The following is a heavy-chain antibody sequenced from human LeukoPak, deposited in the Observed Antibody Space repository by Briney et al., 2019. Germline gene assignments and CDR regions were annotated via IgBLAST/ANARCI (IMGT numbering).Heavy chain of an antibody. CDR2: IYHSGST. CDR3: ARLKDYYDSSGYYSRVRSFDY. V-gene: IGHV4-38-2*02. Sequence: SETLSLTCTVSGYSISSGYYWGWIRQPPGKGLEWIGSIYHSGSTYYNPSLKSRVTISVDTSKNQFSLKLSSVTAADTAVYYCARLKDYYDSSGYYSRVRSFDYWGQGTLVTVSS. J-gene: IGHJ4*02. CDR1: GYSISSGYY. D-gene: IGHD3-22*01.